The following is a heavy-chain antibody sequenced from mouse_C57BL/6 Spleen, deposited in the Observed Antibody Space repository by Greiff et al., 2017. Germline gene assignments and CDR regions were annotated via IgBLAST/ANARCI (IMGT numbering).Heavy chain of an antibody. CDR3: AKAYYGSSPHWYFDV. V-gene: IGHV2-5*01. J-gene: IGHJ1*03. CDR2: IWRGGST. CDR1: GFSLTSYG. Sequence: VQLQQSGPGLVQPSQSLSITCTVSGFSLTSYGVHWVRQSPGKGLEWLGVIWRGGSTDYNAAFMSRLSITKDNSKSQVFLKMNSLQADDTAIYYWAKAYYGSSPHWYFDVWGTGTTVTVSS. D-gene: IGHD1-1*01.